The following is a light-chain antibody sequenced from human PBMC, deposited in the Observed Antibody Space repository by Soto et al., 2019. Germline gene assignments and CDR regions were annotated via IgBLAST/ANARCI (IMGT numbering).Light chain of an antibody. Sequence: DIQMTQSPSSLSASVGDRVTITCRASQSISSYLNWYQQKPGKDPKLLIYAASSLQSGVPSRFSGIVSGTDFNLTISSLQTEDCATYDCQQRYSTPLTFGGLIKVDIK. J-gene: IGKJ4*01. CDR2: AAS. CDR1: QSISSY. CDR3: QQRYSTPLT. V-gene: IGKV1-39*01.